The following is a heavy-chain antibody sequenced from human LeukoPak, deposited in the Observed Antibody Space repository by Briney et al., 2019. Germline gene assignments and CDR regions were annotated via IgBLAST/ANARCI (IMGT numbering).Heavy chain of an antibody. CDR1: GFTFSSYS. CDR2: IKTDGSEK. Sequence: GGSLRLSCAASGFTFSSYSMNWVRQAPGKGLQWVANIKTDGSEKYYVDSVKGRFTISRDNAKNSLYPQMNSLRAEDTAVYYCATYSSLNRREFQYWGQGTLLTVSS. J-gene: IGHJ1*01. V-gene: IGHV3-7*01. D-gene: IGHD3-22*01. CDR3: ATYSSLNRREFQY.